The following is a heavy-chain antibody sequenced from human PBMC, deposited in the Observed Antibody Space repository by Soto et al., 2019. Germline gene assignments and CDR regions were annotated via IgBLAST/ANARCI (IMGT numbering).Heavy chain of an antibody. Sequence: GGSLRLSCAASGFTFSSYSMNWVRQAPGKGLEWVSYISSSSSTIYYADSVKGRFTISRDNAKNSLYLQMNSLRAEDTAVYYCARVTSDILTGYHPFDYWGQGTLVTVSS. V-gene: IGHV3-48*01. CDR2: ISSSSSTI. D-gene: IGHD3-9*01. CDR1: GFTFSSYS. CDR3: ARVTSDILTGYHPFDY. J-gene: IGHJ4*02.